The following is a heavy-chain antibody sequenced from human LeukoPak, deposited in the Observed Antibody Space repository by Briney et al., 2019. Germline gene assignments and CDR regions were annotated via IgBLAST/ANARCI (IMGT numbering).Heavy chain of an antibody. V-gene: IGHV3-30*02. CDR3: AKPSGYDFWSGYYGY. D-gene: IGHD3-3*01. Sequence: PGGSLRLSCAASGFTFSSYGIHWVRQAPGKGLEWVAFIRYDGSNKYYADSVKGRFTISRDNSKNTLYLQMNSLRAEDTAVYYCAKPSGYDFWSGYYGYWGQGTLVTVSS. J-gene: IGHJ4*02. CDR2: IRYDGSNK. CDR1: GFTFSSYG.